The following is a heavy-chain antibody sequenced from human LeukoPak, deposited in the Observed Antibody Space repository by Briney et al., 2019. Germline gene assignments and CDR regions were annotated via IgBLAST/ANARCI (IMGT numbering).Heavy chain of an antibody. V-gene: IGHV3-23*01. CDR1: GFTFSSHG. J-gene: IGHJ1*01. CDR3: AKDDAWGRYKD. Sequence: PGGSLRLSCAASGFTFSSHGMNWVRQAPGKGLEWVSGISPSGGITYYTDSVKGRFTISRDNSKNTVSLQMNSLRGEDTAVYYRAKDDAWGRYKDWGQGTLVTVSS. D-gene: IGHD3-16*01. CDR2: ISPSGGIT.